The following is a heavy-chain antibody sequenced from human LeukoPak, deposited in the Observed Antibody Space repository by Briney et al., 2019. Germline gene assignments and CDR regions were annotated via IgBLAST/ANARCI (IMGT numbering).Heavy chain of an antibody. CDR3: AKDNRRHYTSGPNPDSLH. D-gene: IGHD6-19*01. CDR2: INPSGDGT. CDR1: GYTFNTNY. Sequence: ASVKVSCKASGYTFNTNYIHWVRQAPGQGLEWIGVINPSGDGTSYPQKFQGRVTLARDTSTSTIYMELSSLRSEDTAIYYCAKDNRRHYTSGPNPDSLHWGQGALVTVSS. J-gene: IGHJ4*02. V-gene: IGHV1-46*02.